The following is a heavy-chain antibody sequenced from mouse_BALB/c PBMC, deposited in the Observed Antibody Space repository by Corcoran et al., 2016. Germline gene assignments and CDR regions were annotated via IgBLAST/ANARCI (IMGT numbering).Heavy chain of an antibody. J-gene: IGHJ1*01. D-gene: IGHD4-1*01. CDR3: ANWDWYFDV. Sequence: EVQLQQSGAELVKPGASVKLSCTASGFNIKDTYMHWVKQRPEQGLEWIGRIDPANGNTTYDPKFQGKATITADTSSNTAYLQLSSLTSEDTAVDYCANWDWYFDVWGAGTTVTVSS. CDR2: IDPANGNT. CDR1: GFNIKDTY. V-gene: IGHV14-3*02.